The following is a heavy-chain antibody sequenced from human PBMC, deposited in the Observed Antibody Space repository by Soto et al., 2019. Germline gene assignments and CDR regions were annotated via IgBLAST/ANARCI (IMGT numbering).Heavy chain of an antibody. V-gene: IGHV4-34*01. J-gene: IGHJ5*02. CDR2: INHSGST. Sequence: QVQLQQWGAGLLKPSETLSLTCAVYGGSFSGYYWSWIRQPPGKGLEWIGEINHSGSTNYNPSLKRRVTISVDTSKNQFSLKLSSVTAAGTAVYYCARVTTGYWFDPWGQGTLFTVSS. D-gene: IGHD4-4*01. CDR1: GGSFSGYY. CDR3: ARVTTGYWFDP.